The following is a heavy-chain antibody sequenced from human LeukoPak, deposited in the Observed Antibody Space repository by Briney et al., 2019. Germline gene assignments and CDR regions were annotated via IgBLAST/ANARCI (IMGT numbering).Heavy chain of an antibody. CDR1: GGSISDFY. J-gene: IGHJ4*02. V-gene: IGHV4-4*07. CDR2: IYSSGST. D-gene: IGHD4-11*01. CDR3: ARVTDSLDY. Sequence: PSETLSLTCIVSGGSISDFYWSWVRQSAGKGLEYIGRIYSSGSTNYNPSLKSRVAMSVDTSKNRFSLNLRSLTAADTAVYYCARVTDSLDYWGQGTLVTVSS.